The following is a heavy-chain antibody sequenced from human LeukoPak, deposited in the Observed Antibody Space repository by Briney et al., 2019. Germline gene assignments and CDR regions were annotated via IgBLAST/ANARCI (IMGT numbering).Heavy chain of an antibody. CDR2: IDVSGKKI. V-gene: IGHV3-48*03. D-gene: IGHD3-16*01. CDR3: ARENYVRGYDY. CDR1: GFAFSGFE. J-gene: IGHJ4*02. Sequence: QTGGSLRLSCAASGFAFSGFEMNWVRQAPGKAPEGIAYIDVSGKKIRYADSVKRRFTISRDNANSSVYLQMNNLRVDDTAVYYCARENYVRGYDYWGQGTLVTVSS.